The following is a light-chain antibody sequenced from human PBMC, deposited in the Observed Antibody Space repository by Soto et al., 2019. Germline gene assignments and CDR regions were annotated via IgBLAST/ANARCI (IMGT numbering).Light chain of an antibody. CDR1: QSVRTK. CDR3: QQYDNWPSST. J-gene: IGKJ5*01. Sequence: EIVMTQSQATLSVSPGEGATLSCRASQSVRTKLAWYQQKAGQAPRLLIYGASTMATGVSDRFSGSGSGTEYTLTISSLQSEDFAVYYCQQYDNWPSSTFGHGKRLEIK. V-gene: IGKV3-15*01. CDR2: GAS.